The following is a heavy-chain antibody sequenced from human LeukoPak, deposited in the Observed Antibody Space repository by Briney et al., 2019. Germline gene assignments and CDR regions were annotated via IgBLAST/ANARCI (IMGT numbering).Heavy chain of an antibody. V-gene: IGHV3-74*01. D-gene: IGHD6-6*01. J-gene: IGHJ3*02. Sequence: PGGSLRLSCAASGFTFSSYWMHWVRQAPGKGLVWVSRINSDGSSTSYADSVKGRFTISRDNAKNTLYLQMNSLRAEDTAVYYCARDRRIAARFNAFDIWGQGTMVTVSS. CDR3: ARDRRIAARFNAFDI. CDR1: GFTFSSYW. CDR2: INSDGSST.